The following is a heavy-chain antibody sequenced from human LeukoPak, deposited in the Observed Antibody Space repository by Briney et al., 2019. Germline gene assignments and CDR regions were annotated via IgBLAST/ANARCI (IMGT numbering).Heavy chain of an antibody. D-gene: IGHD6-19*01. J-gene: IGHJ6*02. CDR3: ARGNWGTLAGSAYYYDMDV. V-gene: IGHV1-3*01. Sequence: GASVKVSCKPSGYTFTSYPLRWVHQAPGQRLEWMGWVNAGNGDTKYSHKFQGRVTITGDTSATTAYMELSSLTSEDTAVYYCARGNWGTLAGSAYYYDMDVWGQGTTVTVSS. CDR1: GYTFTSYP. CDR2: VNAGNGDT.